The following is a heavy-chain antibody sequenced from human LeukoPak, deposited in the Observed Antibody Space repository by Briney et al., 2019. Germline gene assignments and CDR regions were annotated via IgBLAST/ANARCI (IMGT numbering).Heavy chain of an antibody. CDR2: INPNSGDT. CDR3: ARVTYYYDSSGHSNDY. CDR1: GYTFTGYY. V-gene: IGHV1-2*06. D-gene: IGHD3-22*01. J-gene: IGHJ4*02. Sequence: ASVKVSCKASGYTFTGYYVHWVRQAPGQGLEWMGRINPNSGDTNYAQKFQGRVTMTRDTSISTAYMELSRLRSDDTAVYYCARVTYYYDSSGHSNDYWGQGTLVTVSS.